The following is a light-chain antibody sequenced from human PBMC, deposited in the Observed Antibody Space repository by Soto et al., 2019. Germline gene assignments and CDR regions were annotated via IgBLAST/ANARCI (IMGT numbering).Light chain of an antibody. CDR3: QQYKGYSWT. Sequence: EIVMTQSPATLSVSPGEGATVSCRASQSVSSHLAWYQHKPGQAPRLLFYDASTRATGIPARFSGSGSGTEFTLTISSLQPDDFATYYCQQYKGYSWTFGQGTKVDIK. CDR1: QSVSSH. J-gene: IGKJ1*01. V-gene: IGKV3-15*01. CDR2: DAS.